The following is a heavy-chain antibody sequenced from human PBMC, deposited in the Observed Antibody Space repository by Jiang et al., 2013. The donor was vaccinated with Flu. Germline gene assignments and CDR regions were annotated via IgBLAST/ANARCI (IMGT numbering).Heavy chain of an antibody. Sequence: LLKPSETLSLTCTVSGDSISSSGYFWGWIRQPPGKGLEWIGSCYYGGTTYYNPSLKSRVTMSVDTSKNQFSLNLSSVTAADTAVYYCARDRNYFDSRGYSDYWGQGTLVAV. J-gene: IGHJ4*02. D-gene: IGHD3-22*01. V-gene: IGHV4-39*07. CDR1: GDSISSSGYF. CDR2: CYYGGTT. CDR3: ARDRNYFDSRGYSDY.